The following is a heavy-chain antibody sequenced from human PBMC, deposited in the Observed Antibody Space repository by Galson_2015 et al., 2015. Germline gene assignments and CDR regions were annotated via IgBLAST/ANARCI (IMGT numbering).Heavy chain of an antibody. CDR3: ARDHPSTITIFGVVIRAPYGMDV. D-gene: IGHD3-3*01. J-gene: IGHJ6*02. V-gene: IGHV1-3*01. CDR1: GYTFTSYA. Sequence: SVKVSCKASGYTFTSYAMHWVRQAPGQRLEWMGWINAGNGNTKYSQEFQGRVTITRDTSASTAYMELSSLRSEDTAVYYCARDHPSTITIFGVVIRAPYGMDVWGQGTTVAVSS. CDR2: INAGNGNT.